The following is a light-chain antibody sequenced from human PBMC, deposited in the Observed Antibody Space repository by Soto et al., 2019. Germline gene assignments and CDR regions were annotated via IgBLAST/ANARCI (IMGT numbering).Light chain of an antibody. CDR1: QTISSW. CDR2: KAS. V-gene: IGKV1-5*03. CDR3: QQSHSTPLT. Sequence: DIQMTQSPSTLSGSVGDRVTITCRASQTISSWLAWYQQKPGKAPKLLIYKASTLKSGVPSRFSGSGSGTEFTLTISSLQPDDFATYFCQQSHSTPLTFGGGTKLEI. J-gene: IGKJ4*01.